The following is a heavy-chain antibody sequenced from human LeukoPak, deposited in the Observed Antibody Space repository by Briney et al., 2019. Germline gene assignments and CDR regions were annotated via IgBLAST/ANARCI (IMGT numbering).Heavy chain of an antibody. V-gene: IGHV3-30*04. D-gene: IGHD4-17*01. Sequence: GGSLRLSCAASGFTFSSYAMHWVRQAPGKGLEWVAVISYDGSNKYYADSVKGRFTISRDNSKNTLCLQMNSLRAEDTAVYYCARGATVTKYFDYWGQGTLVTVSS. CDR3: ARGATVTKYFDY. CDR1: GFTFSSYA. CDR2: ISYDGSNK. J-gene: IGHJ4*02.